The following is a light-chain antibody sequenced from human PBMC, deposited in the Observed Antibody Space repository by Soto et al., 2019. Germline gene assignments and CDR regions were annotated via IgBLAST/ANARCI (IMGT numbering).Light chain of an antibody. CDR1: QSVSSTS. CDR2: GAS. V-gene: IGKV3-20*01. CDR3: QQYGSSPRT. J-gene: IGKJ1*01. Sequence: DIVLTQSPGTVSLSPGERATLSCRASQSVSSTSLAWYQQKPGQAPGLLIYGASSRATGIPERFSGSGSGTDFTLTISRLEPEDCAVYYCQQYGSSPRTFGQGTKVEIK.